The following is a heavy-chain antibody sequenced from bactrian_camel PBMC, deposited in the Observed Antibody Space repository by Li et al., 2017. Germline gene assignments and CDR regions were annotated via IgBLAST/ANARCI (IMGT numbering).Heavy chain of an antibody. D-gene: IGHD1*01. CDR2: IYTGGGST. CDR3: SLGIGVAGI. CDR1: GFTFSSYW. J-gene: IGHJ4*01. V-gene: IGHV3S1*01. Sequence: QLVESGGGLVQPGGSLTLSCAASGFTFSSYWMYWVRQAPGKGLEWVSSIYTGGGSTYYADSVKGRFTISRDSAKNTVSLQMNSLKSEDSALYYCSLGIGVAGIGGQGTQVTVS.